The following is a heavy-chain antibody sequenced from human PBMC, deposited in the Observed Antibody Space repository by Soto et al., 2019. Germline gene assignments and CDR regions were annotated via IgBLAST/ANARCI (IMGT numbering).Heavy chain of an antibody. J-gene: IGHJ3*02. CDR1: GDSITTYY. D-gene: IGHD3-22*01. CDR2: IHYTGYT. CDR3: ARGGSGSPDAFDI. Sequence: PSETLSLTCLVSGDSITTYYWTWIRQPPGKGLEWLGCIHYTGYTNYSPSLQSRVTMSVDPSKNHFSLSLTSVTAVDTAVYYCARGGSGSPDAFDIWGQGTMVTVSS. V-gene: IGHV4-59*01.